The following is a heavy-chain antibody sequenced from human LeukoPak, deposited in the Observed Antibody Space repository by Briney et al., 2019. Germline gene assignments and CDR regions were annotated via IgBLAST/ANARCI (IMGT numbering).Heavy chain of an antibody. D-gene: IGHD5-18*01. CDR1: GGSISSGSYY. V-gene: IGHV4-61*01. J-gene: IGHJ4*02. CDR3: ARFLDTAMVNDY. CDR2: IYYSGST. Sequence: PSETLSLTCTVSGGSISSGSYYWSWIRQPPGKGLEWIGYIYYSGSTNYNPSLKSRVTISVDTSKNQFSLKLSSVTAADTAVYYCARFLDTAMVNDYWGQGTLVTVSS.